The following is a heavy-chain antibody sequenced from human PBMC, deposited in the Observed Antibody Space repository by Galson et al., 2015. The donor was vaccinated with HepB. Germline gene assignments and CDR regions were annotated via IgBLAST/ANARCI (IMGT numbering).Heavy chain of an antibody. Sequence: SVKVSCKASGGTFSSYAISWVRQAPGQGLEWMGGIIPIFGIANYAQKFQGRVTITADESTSTAYLELSSLRSEDAAVYYCASPYYYDSSGYYHKRHGGSGGSADEYFQHWGQGTLVTVSS. D-gene: IGHD3-22*01. J-gene: IGHJ1*01. V-gene: IGHV1-69*13. CDR2: IIPIFGIA. CDR3: ASPYYYDSSGYYHKRHGGSGGSADEYFQH. CDR1: GGTFSSYA.